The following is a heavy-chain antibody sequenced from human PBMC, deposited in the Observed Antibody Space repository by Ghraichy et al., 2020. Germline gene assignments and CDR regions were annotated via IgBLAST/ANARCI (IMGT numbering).Heavy chain of an antibody. CDR1: GGTFRSYA. V-gene: IGHV1-69*13. CDR3: ARSRGSSWYGDYYYYGMDV. J-gene: IGHJ6*04. Sequence: SVKVSCKASGGTFRSYAISWVRQSPGQVLEWMGGIIPIFGTANYAQKFQGRVTITADESTSTAYMELSSLRSEDTAVYYCARSRGSSWYGDYYYYGMDVWGKGTTVTVSS. D-gene: IGHD6-13*01. CDR2: IIPIFGTA.